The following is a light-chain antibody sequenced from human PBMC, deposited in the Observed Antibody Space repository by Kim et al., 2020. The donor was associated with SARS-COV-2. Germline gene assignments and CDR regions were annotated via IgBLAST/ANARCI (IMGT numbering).Light chain of an antibody. V-gene: IGLV2-8*01. CDR1: STAVGGYNY. CDR3: SSYAGSNNLV. J-gene: IGLJ2*01. CDR2: EVS. Sequence: GQSRPVASTGTSTAVGGYNYVSWYTQHPGKAPKLMIYEVSKRPSGVPDRFSGSKSGNTASLTVSGLQAEDEADYYCSSYAGSNNLVFGGGTQLTVL.